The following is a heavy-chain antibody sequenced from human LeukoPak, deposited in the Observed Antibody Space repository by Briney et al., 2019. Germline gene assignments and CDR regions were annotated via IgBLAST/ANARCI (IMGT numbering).Heavy chain of an antibody. CDR2: INPSGST. CDR3: ARDRIAAAGPVLIDYGMDV. CDR1: GGSFSGYY. Sequence: SETLSLTCAVYGGSFSGYYWSWIRQPPGKGLEWIGEINPSGSTNYNPSLKSRVTISVDTSKNQFSLKLSSVTAADTAVYYCARDRIAAAGPVLIDYGMDVWGQGTTVTVSS. J-gene: IGHJ6*02. V-gene: IGHV4-34*01. D-gene: IGHD6-13*01.